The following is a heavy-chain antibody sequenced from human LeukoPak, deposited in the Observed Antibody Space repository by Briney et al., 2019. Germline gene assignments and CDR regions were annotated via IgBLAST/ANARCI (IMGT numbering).Heavy chain of an antibody. CDR3: ARAYLSSSSSLDY. CDR2: IYYSGST. Sequence: SETLSLTCTVSGGSISSGGYYWSWIRQHPGKGLEWIGYIYYSGSTYYNPSLMSRVTISVDTSKNQFSLKLSSVTAADTAVYYCARAYLSSSSSLDYWGQGTLVTVSS. CDR1: GGSISSGGYY. V-gene: IGHV4-31*03. J-gene: IGHJ4*02. D-gene: IGHD6-13*01.